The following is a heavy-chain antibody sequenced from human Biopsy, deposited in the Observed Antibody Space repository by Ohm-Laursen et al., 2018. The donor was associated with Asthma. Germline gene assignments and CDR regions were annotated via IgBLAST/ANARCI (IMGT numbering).Heavy chain of an antibody. CDR1: GFTFSIYD. CDR3: AREGVTGTHIED. D-gene: IGHD2-21*02. J-gene: IGHJ4*02. CDR2: ISYDGSSI. V-gene: IGHV3-30-3*01. Sequence: SLRLSCTASGFTFSIYDIHWARQAPGKGLEWVAVISYDGSSIYYADSVKGRFTISRDNSKNTLSLQMNSLTAEDTAVYYCAREGVTGTHIEDWGQGTLVTVSS.